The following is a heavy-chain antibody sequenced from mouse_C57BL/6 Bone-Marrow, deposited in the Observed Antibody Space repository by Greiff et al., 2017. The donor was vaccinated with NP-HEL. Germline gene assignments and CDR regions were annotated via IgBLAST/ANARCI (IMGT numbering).Heavy chain of an antibody. CDR1: GFNIKDYY. D-gene: IGHD2-4*01. CDR2: IDPEDGDT. V-gene: IGHV14-1*01. Sequence: EVQLQQSGAELVRPGASVKLSCTASGFNIKDYYMHWVKQRPEQGLEWIGRIDPEDGDTEYAPKFQGKATMTADTSSNTAYLQLSSLTSEDTAVYYCTTGAIYYDYAWFAYWGQGTLVTVSA. J-gene: IGHJ3*01. CDR3: TTGAIYYDYAWFAY.